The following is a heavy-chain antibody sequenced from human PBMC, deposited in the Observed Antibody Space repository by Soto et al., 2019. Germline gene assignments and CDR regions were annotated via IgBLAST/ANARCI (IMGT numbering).Heavy chain of an antibody. V-gene: IGHV3-30-3*01. Sequence: QVQLVESGGGVVQPGRSLRLSCAASGFTFSSYAMHWVRQAPGKGLGWVAVISYDGSNKYYADSVKGRFTISRDNSKNTLYLQMNSLRAEDTAVYYCASGAEELDYWGQGTLVTVSS. J-gene: IGHJ4*02. D-gene: IGHD1-26*01. CDR1: GFTFSSYA. CDR2: ISYDGSNK. CDR3: ASGAEELDY.